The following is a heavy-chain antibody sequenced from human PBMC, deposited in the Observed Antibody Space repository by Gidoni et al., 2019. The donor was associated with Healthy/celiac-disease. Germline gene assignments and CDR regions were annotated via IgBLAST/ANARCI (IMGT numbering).Heavy chain of an antibody. D-gene: IGHD2-15*01. CDR1: GFTFSNAW. V-gene: IGHV3-15*01. CDR2: IKSKTDGGTT. CDR3: TTACSGGSCYSPYYYYYYYMDV. Sequence: EVQLVESGGGLVKPGGALRLSCAASGFTFSNAWMSWVRKAPGKGLERVGRIKSKTDGGTTDYAAPVKGRFTISRDDSKNTLYLQMNSLKTEDTAVYYCTTACSGGSCYSPYYYYYYYMDVWGKGTTVTVSS. J-gene: IGHJ6*03.